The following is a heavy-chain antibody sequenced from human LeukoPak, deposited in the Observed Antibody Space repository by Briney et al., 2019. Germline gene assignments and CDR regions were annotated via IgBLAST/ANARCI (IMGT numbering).Heavy chain of an antibody. V-gene: IGHV4-4*08. Sequence: SETLSLTCTVSDDSMSGHYWSWIRQPPGKGLEWVGYIYSSGSTNYNPSLKGRLTISLDTSKNQFSLRLSSVTAADTAVYFCARGILRDYYDSSGFYHRGGVGYWGQGTLVTVSS. J-gene: IGHJ4*02. CDR2: IYSSGST. CDR1: DDSMSGHY. CDR3: ARGILRDYYDSSGFYHRGGVGY. D-gene: IGHD3-22*01.